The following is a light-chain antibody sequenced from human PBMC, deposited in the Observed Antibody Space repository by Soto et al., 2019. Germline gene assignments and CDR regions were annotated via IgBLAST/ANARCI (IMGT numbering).Light chain of an antibody. CDR1: SSDVGGYNY. J-gene: IGLJ1*01. V-gene: IGLV2-8*01. CDR3: SSYAGSNGSGV. CDR2: EVT. Sequence: QSVLTQPPSASGSPGQSVTISCTGTSSDVGGYNYVSWYQQHPGKAPKLMIYEVTKRPSGVPDRFFGSKSGNTASLTVSGLQAEDEADYYCSSYAGSNGSGVFGTGTKVTLL.